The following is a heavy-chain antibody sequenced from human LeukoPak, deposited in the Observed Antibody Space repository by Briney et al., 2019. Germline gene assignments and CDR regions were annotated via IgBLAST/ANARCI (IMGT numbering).Heavy chain of an antibody. CDR3: ARGKGYQLLLGWFDP. D-gene: IGHD2-2*01. CDR2: IIPIFGTA. J-gene: IGHJ5*02. Sequence: SVNVSCKASGGTFSSYAISWVRQAPGQGLEWMGGIIPIFGTANYAQKFQGRVTITTDESTSTAYMELSSLRSEDTAVYYCARGKGYQLLLGWFDPWGQGTLVTVSS. CDR1: GGTFSSYA. V-gene: IGHV1-69*05.